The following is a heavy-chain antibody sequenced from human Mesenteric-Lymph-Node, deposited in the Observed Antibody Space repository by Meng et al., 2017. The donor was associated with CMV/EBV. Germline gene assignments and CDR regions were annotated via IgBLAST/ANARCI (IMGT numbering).Heavy chain of an antibody. J-gene: IGHJ4*02. CDR3: AYFGDLPPLW. CDR1: GDSIYSNNAA. Sequence: QLHLTQAGPGLLKSSRTHPVTCTTSGDSIYSNNAAWNWIRQSPSRGLEWLGRTYYSSESYNDYAVSVKSRISVNLDTSKNQLSLHLNFVTPEDTAVYYCAYFGDLPPLWWGQGTLVTVSS. V-gene: IGHV6-1*01. D-gene: IGHD3-16*01. CDR2: TYYSSESYN.